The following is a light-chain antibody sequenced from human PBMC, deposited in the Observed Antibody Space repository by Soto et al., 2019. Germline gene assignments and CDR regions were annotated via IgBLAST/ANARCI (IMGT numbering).Light chain of an antibody. CDR2: DAS. Sequence: DIQLTQSPSSLSASVGDKVTITCRASQSIRSYLNWVQQKPGKAPKLLIYDASSLQTGVPSRFSGSGSGIDFYLTISSLQPEDFATYYCQQSYSTPPWTFGQGTKVDIK. V-gene: IGKV1-39*01. CDR1: QSIRSY. CDR3: QQSYSTPPWT. J-gene: IGKJ1*01.